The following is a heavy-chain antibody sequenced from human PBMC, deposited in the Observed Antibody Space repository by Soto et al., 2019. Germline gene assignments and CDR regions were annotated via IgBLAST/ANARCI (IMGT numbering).Heavy chain of an antibody. J-gene: IGHJ4*02. CDR1: GFIFSNYG. D-gene: IGHD2-2*01. CDR3: ARDFCPVPTCYDL. CDR2: IDYNEINQ. V-gene: IGHV3-33*01. Sequence: GGSLTLCCVASGFIFSNYGMHSVRQTPGKGLEWVAGIDYNEINQYYIDPVKGRSTISRDQSKNTLYLQMNSLRAEDTAVYYCARDFCPVPTCYDLWGQGVLVTVSS.